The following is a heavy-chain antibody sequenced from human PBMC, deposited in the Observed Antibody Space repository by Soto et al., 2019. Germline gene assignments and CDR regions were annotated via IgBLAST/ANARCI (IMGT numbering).Heavy chain of an antibody. CDR1: GFTFSDYA. CDR3: AKGGRQWLVTSDFNY. CDR2: VSHDGRNT. D-gene: IGHD6-19*01. V-gene: IGHV3-30*18. J-gene: IGHJ4*02. Sequence: VQLVESGGGVVQPGRSLRLSCAASGFTFSDYAMHWVRQAPGKGLEWVAVVSHDGRNTHYADSVKGRFTISRDSSKNTVSLERPSLRAEDTAVYYGAKGGRQWLVTSDFNYWGQGALVTVSS.